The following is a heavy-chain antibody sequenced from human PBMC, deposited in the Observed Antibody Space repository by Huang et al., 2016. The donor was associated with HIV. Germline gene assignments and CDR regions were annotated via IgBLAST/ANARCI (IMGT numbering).Heavy chain of an antibody. V-gene: IGHV4-39*01. D-gene: IGHD6-13*01. Sequence: QLQLQESGPGQVKPSETLSLTCTVSGDFISSTNYYWGWIRPSPGQVLEWVGSVSQNGSTNYTPSLTSRVTLSVDTSRNQFSLWLNSVTAADTAVYYCASQHIGAAATWFWGRGTQVAVSS. J-gene: IGHJ4*02. CDR1: GDFISSTNYY. CDR2: VSQNGST. CDR3: ASQHIGAAATWF.